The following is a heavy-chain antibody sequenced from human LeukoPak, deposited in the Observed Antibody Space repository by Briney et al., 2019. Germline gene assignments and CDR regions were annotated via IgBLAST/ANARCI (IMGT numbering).Heavy chain of an antibody. Sequence: ASVKVSCKASGYTFTSYAMNWVRQAPGQGLEWMGWINTNTGNPTYAQGFTGRFVFSLDTSVSTAYLQISSLKAEDTAVYYFARDPPLLYGSGSYPFYWGQGTLVTVSS. V-gene: IGHV7-4-1*02. CDR3: ARDPPLLYGSGSYPFY. J-gene: IGHJ4*02. CDR1: GYTFTSYA. CDR2: INTNTGNP. D-gene: IGHD3-10*01.